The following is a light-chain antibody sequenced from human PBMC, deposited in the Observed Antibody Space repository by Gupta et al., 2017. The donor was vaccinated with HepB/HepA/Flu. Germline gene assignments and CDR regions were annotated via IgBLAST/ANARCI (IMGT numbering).Light chain of an antibody. J-gene: IGKJ1*01. CDR1: QSISND. Sequence: DILMTQSPATLSVSPGDRATLSCRASQSISNDLAWYQQKPGHAPRFLIYDASSRATGIPARFSGGGSETEFTLTISSLQSEDFAIYYCQQYNDWPRTFGQGTKVEI. V-gene: IGKV3-15*01. CDR2: DAS. CDR3: QQYNDWPRT.